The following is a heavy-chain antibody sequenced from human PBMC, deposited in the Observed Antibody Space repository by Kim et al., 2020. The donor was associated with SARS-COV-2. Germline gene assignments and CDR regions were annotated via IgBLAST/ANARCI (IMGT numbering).Heavy chain of an antibody. J-gene: IGHJ5*02. V-gene: IGHV1-69*04. CDR3: ARDQLAATGNNWFDP. Sequence: AQKFQGGVTITADNSTSTAYMELSSLRSEDTAVYYCARDQLAATGNNWFDPWGQGTLVTVSS. D-gene: IGHD6-13*01.